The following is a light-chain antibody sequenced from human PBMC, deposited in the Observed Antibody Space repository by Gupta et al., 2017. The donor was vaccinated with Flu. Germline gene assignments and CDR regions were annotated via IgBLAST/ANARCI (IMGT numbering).Light chain of an antibody. Sequence: QSMLTQPPSVSGATGQRITISCAGSSSNIGAVYEVPGYQQVPETAPKLLIYSNTNRPSGVPDRFSGSNSGDSASLAISGLQAEDEADYYCQSFDSSRSVLFGGGTKVTVL. CDR3: QSFDSSRSVL. J-gene: IGLJ2*01. CDR1: SSNIGAVYE. V-gene: IGLV1-40*01. CDR2: SNT.